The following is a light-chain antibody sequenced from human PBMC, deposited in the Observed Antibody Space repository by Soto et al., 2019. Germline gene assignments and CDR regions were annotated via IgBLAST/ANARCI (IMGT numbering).Light chain of an antibody. CDR1: SSDVGGYNY. CDR2: EVS. CDR3: SSYTSSTLYV. V-gene: IGLV2-14*01. J-gene: IGLJ1*01. Sequence: QSVLTQPASVSGSPGQSITISCPGTSSDVGGYNYVSWYQQHPGKAPKLMIYEVSNRPSGVSNRFSGSKSGNTASLTISGLQAEDEADYYCSSYTSSTLYVFGTGTKLTVL.